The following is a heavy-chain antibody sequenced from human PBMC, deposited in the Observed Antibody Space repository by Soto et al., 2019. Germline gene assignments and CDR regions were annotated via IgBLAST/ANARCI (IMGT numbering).Heavy chain of an antibody. CDR3: TRDRVAADHFDY. J-gene: IGHJ4*02. CDR1: GDSVSSNSAA. Sequence: SQTLSLPCAISGDSVSSNSAALNLIRQSPSRGLEWLGRTYYRSKWYNDYAVSVKSRITINSDTSKNQFSLHLNSVTPEDTAVYYCTRDRVAADHFDYWGQGTLVTVSS. D-gene: IGHD6-13*01. V-gene: IGHV6-1*01. CDR2: TYYRSKWYN.